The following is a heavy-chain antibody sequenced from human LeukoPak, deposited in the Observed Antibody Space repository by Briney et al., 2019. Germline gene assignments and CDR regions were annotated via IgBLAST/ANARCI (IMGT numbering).Heavy chain of an antibody. V-gene: IGHV3-23*01. D-gene: IGHD6-13*01. Sequence: GSLRLSCAASGFTFSSYAMSWVRQAPGKGLEWVSAISGSGGSTYYADSVKGRFTISRDNSKNTLYLQMNSLRAEDTAVYYCAKQTPGGYSSSWYVGRYFDYWGQGTLVTVSS. CDR2: ISGSGGST. CDR3: AKQTPGGYSSSWYVGRYFDY. J-gene: IGHJ4*02. CDR1: GFTFSSYA.